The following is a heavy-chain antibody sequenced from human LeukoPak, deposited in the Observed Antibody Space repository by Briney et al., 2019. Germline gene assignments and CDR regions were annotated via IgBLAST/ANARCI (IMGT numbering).Heavy chain of an antibody. CDR3: ARLLTYYYDSSGYYGFGY. Sequence: ASVKVSCKASGYTFTGYYMHWVRQAPGQGLEWMGWINPNSGGTNYAQKFQGRVTMTRDTSISTAYLQWSSLKASDTAMYYCARLLTYYYDSSGYYGFGYWGQGTLVTVSS. V-gene: IGHV1-2*02. J-gene: IGHJ4*02. D-gene: IGHD3-22*01. CDR2: INPNSGGT. CDR1: GYTFTGYY.